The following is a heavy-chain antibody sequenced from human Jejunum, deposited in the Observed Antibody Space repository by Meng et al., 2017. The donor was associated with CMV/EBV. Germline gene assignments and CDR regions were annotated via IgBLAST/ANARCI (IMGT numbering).Heavy chain of an antibody. CDR2: VSSRSRSK. CDR3: VRVFNYDFWNGYSDYYFDY. Sequence: FTMNWVRQAPGKGLEWVSSVSSRSRSKYYADSVKGRFTISRDNAKNSVYLQMNSLRDEDTAVYYCVRVFNYDFWNGYSDYYFDYWGQGTLVTVSS. CDR1: FT. V-gene: IGHV3-21*01. J-gene: IGHJ4*02. D-gene: IGHD3-3*01.